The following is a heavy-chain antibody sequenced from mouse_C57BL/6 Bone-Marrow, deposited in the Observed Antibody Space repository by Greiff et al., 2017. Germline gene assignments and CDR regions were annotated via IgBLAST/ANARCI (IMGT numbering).Heavy chain of an antibody. D-gene: IGHD2-2*01. CDR2: IYPGGGYT. CDR1: GYTFTNFW. J-gene: IGHJ1*03. CDR3: ARRGLLRLRRVGRWYFDV. V-gene: IGHV1-63*01. Sequence: VQLQQSGAELVRPGPSVKMSCKASGYTFTNFWIGWAKQRPGHGLEWIGDIYPGGGYTNYNEKFKGKATLTADKSSSTAYMQFSSLTSEDSAIYYCARRGLLRLRRVGRWYFDVWGTGTTVTVSS.